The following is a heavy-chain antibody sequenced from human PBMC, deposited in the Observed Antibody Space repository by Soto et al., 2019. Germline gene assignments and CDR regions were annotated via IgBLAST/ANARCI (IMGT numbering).Heavy chain of an antibody. V-gene: IGHV3-21*01. J-gene: IGHJ4*02. CDR3: ARGGSGH. CDR1: GFTLSSDS. D-gene: IGHD3-10*01. CDR2: ISTRGIYV. Sequence: EVQLVESGGGLVKPGGSLRLSCAASGFTLSSDSMNWVRQAPGKGLEWVSSISTRGIYVYYADSVRGRFTISRDDAKNTLYLEMHSLRAEDTAAYYCARGGSGHLGQGTQVTVSS.